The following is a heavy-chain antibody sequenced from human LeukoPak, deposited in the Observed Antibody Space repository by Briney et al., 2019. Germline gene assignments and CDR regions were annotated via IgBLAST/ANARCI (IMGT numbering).Heavy chain of an antibody. CDR3: ARSYYYDTMDV. CDR2: IYYSGTT. D-gene: IGHD3-22*01. V-gene: IGHV4-59*08. CDR1: GGSISGYY. Sequence: PSETLSLTCTVSGGSISGYYWSWFRQPPGKGLEWIGYIYYSGTTNYNPSHKSRVTVSLDTSKNHFSLELSSVTAADTAVYYCARSYYYDTMDVWGQGTTVTVSS. J-gene: IGHJ6*02.